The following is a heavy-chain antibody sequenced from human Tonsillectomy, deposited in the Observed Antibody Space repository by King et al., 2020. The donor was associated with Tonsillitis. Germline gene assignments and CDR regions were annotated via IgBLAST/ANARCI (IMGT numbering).Heavy chain of an antibody. J-gene: IGHJ6*03. D-gene: IGHD6-13*01. CDR3: ARDPYSSTDYYYYYYYMDV. CDR1: GFTIGSYE. Sequence: QLVQSGGGLVQPGGSLRLSCAASGFTIGSYEMNWGRQAPGKGLEWLSYISRSGSTVYYADSVKGRFTISRDNARNSLYLQMDSLRAEDTAVFYCARDPYSSTDYYYYYYYMDVWGKGTTVTVSS. CDR2: ISRSGSTV. V-gene: IGHV3-48*03.